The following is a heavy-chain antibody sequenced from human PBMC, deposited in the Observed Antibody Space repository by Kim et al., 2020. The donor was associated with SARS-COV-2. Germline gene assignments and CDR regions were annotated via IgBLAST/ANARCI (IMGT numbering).Heavy chain of an antibody. CDR3: AVGNALDY. J-gene: IGHJ4*02. CDR1: GFIFNSRA. V-gene: IGHV3-23*01. Sequence: GGSLRLSCAASGFIFNSRAMNWVRQAPGRRPEWVSTIDTRGEYTYYADSVQGRFTTSRDNSKNTLFLQMNSLRVDDTAIYYCAVGNALDYWGQGTLVTVSS. CDR2: IDTRGEYT.